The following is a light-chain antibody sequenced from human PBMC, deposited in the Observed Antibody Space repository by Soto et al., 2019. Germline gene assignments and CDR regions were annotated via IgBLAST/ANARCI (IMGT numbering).Light chain of an antibody. Sequence: EIVLTQSPGTLSVSPGERATLSCRASQSVSNRYLAWYQQKPGQAPRLSIYGASSRATGIPDRFSGSGSGTDFTLTISRLEPEDFAVYYCQQYDSSWTFGQGTKVDIK. CDR2: GAS. J-gene: IGKJ1*01. CDR3: QQYDSSWT. V-gene: IGKV3-20*01. CDR1: QSVSNRY.